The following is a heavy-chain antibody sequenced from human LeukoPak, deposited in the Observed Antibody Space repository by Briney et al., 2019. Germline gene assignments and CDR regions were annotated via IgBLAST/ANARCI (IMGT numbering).Heavy chain of an antibody. CDR1: GGTFSSYA. CDR2: IISIFGTA. Sequence: SVKVSCKASGGTFSSYAISWVRQAPGQGLEWMGGIISIFGTANYAQKFQGRVTITADESTSTAYMELSSLRSEDTAVYYCARDQVVVPAAITHKPYYYGMDVWGQGTTVTVSS. V-gene: IGHV1-69*13. D-gene: IGHD2-2*02. J-gene: IGHJ6*02. CDR3: ARDQVVVPAAITHKPYYYGMDV.